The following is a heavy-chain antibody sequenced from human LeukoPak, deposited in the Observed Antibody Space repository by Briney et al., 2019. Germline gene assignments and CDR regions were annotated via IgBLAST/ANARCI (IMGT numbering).Heavy chain of an antibody. CDR3: ARVADIVVVPAAIFGAFDI. Sequence: GASVKVSCXASGGTFSSYTISWVRQAHGQGLEWMGRIIPILGIANYAQKFQGRVTITADKSTSTAYMELSSLRSEDTAVYYCARVADIVVVPAAIFGAFDIWGQGTMVTVSS. V-gene: IGHV1-69*02. CDR1: GGTFSSYT. D-gene: IGHD2-2*02. J-gene: IGHJ3*02. CDR2: IIPILGIA.